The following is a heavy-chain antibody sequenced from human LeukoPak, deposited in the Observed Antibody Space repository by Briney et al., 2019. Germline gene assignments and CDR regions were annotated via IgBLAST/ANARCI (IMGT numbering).Heavy chain of an antibody. D-gene: IGHD3-10*01. CDR1: GFTVSSNY. V-gene: IGHV3-66*02. J-gene: IGHJ4*02. Sequence: GGSLRLSXAASGFTVSSNYMSWVRQAPGKGLEWVSVIYSGGSTYYADSVKGRFTISRDNSKNTLYLQMNSLRAEDTAVYYCARGVTMARGVINYFDYWGQGTLVTVSS. CDR2: IYSGGST. CDR3: ARGVTMARGVINYFDY.